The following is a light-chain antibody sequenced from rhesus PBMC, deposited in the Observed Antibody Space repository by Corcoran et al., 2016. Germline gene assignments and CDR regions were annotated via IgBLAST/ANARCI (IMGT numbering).Light chain of an antibody. V-gene: IGKV1-22*01. J-gene: IGKJ4*01. CDR1: QSISSW. CDR2: KAS. CDR3: QQYSSRIT. Sequence: DIQMTQSPSSLSASVGDTVTITCRASQSISSWLAWYQQTPGKAPKLLINKASSLQTGVPSRFSGSGSGTEFTLTIRSMQSEDFATYYCQQYSSRITFGGGTKVELK.